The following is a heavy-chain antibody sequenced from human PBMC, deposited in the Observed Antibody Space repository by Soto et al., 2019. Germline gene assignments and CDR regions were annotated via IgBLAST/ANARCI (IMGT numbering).Heavy chain of an antibody. CDR2: IYWDDDK. J-gene: IGHJ4*02. CDR1: GFSLSTSGVG. Sequence: SGPTLVNPTQTLTLTCTFSGFSLSTSGVGVGWIRQPPGKALECLALIYWDDDKRYSPSLKSRLSVTKDTSNNRVVLTMTNMDPVDSGTYFCAHRLGDSSCYWDVGFFHFWGREPWSPSPQ. CDR3: AHRLGDSSCYWDVGFFHF. V-gene: IGHV2-5*02. D-gene: IGHD2-15*01.